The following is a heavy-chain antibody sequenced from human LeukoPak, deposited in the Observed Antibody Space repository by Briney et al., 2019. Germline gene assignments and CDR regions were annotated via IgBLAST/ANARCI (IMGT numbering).Heavy chain of an antibody. CDR1: GGSISSSSYY. V-gene: IGHV4-39*07. Sequence: SETLSLTCTVSGGSISSSSYYWGWIRQPPGKGLEWIGRIYTSGSTNYNPSLKSRVTMSVDTSKNQFSLKLSSVTAADTAVYYCARDPPTYYYDSSGYYYDYWGQGTLVTVSS. D-gene: IGHD3-22*01. CDR3: ARDPPTYYYDSSGYYYDY. CDR2: IYTSGST. J-gene: IGHJ4*02.